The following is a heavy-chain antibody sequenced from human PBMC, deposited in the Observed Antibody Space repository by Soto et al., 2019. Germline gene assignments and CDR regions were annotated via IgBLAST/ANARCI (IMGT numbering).Heavy chain of an antibody. CDR1: GGTFSSYA. J-gene: IGHJ6*02. V-gene: IGHV1-69*01. Sequence: QVQLVQSGAEVKKHGSSLKVSCKASGGTFSSYAISWMRQAPGQGLEWMGGIIPIFGKANYAQKCQGRVTITADESTSTAYIELRSLRSEDTAVYYSARLRRIQLWFPHPGGMDVWGQGTTVTVSS. CDR3: ARLRRIQLWFPHPGGMDV. D-gene: IGHD5-18*01. CDR2: IIPIFGKA.